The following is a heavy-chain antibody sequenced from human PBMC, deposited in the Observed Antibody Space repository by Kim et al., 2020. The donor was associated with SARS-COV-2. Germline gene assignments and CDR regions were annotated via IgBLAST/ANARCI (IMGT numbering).Heavy chain of an antibody. J-gene: IGHJ5*02. CDR2: IRAKVHSYTT. V-gene: IGHV3-73*01. CDR3: SRHDWFDP. Sequence: GGSLRLSCTASGFIFSDAAIHWVRQASGKGLEWVGRIRAKVHSYTTGYAASVKGRFTISRDDSKNTAYLQMNGLKTDDTAVYYCSRHDWFDPWGQGTLVTVSS. CDR1: GFIFSDAA.